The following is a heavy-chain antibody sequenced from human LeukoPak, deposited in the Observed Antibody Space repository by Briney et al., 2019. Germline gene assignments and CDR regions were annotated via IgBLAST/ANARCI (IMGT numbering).Heavy chain of an antibody. CDR3: ARDRGYSSGFDY. CDR2: TYYRSKWYN. V-gene: IGHV6-1*01. D-gene: IGHD6-19*01. Sequence: SQTLSLTCAISGDSVSSDSAAWNWIRQSPSRGLEWLGRTYYRSKWYNDYSAFVKSRITINPDTSKNQFSLQLNSVTPEDTAVFYCARDRGYSSGFDYWGQGTLVTVSS. J-gene: IGHJ4*02. CDR1: GDSVSSDSAA.